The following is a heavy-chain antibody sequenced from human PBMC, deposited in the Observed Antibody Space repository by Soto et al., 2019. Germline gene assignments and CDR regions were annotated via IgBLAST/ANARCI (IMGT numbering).Heavy chain of an antibody. D-gene: IGHD3-3*01. Sequence: SETLSLTCAVYGGSFSGYYWSWIRQPPGKGLEWIGEINHSGSTNYNPSLKSRVTISVDTSKNQFSLKLSSVTAADTAVYYCARGRYDLWSGHFFSTWFDPWGQGNLVTGSS. CDR3: ARGRYDLWSGHFFSTWFDP. V-gene: IGHV4-34*01. J-gene: IGHJ5*02. CDR1: GGSFSGYY. CDR2: INHSGST.